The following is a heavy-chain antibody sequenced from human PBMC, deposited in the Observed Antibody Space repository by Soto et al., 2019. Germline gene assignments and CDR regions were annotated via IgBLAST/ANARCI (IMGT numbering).Heavy chain of an antibody. D-gene: IGHD1-20*01. CDR3: ARRDVITGHFDY. CDR2: IYYSGST. V-gene: IGHV4-59*01. CDR1: GGSISSYY. J-gene: IGHJ4*02. Sequence: KTSETLSLTCTVSGGSISSYYWSWIRQPPGKGLEWIGYIYYSGSTNYNPSLKSRVTISVDTSKNQFSLKLSSVTAADTAVYYCARRDVITGHFDYWGQGTLVTVSS.